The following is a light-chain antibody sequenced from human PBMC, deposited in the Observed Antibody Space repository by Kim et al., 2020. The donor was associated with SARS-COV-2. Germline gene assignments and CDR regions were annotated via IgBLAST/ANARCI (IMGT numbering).Light chain of an antibody. CDR3: QQYNDWPLLT. CDR2: GAS. CDR1: QSVSNN. Sequence: SPGERVTLSCRASQSVSNNLASYQQRPGQAPRLLIYGASNRATDISARFSGSGSGTEFTLTIRSLQSEDFAVYYCQQYNDWPLLTFGGGTKVDIK. V-gene: IGKV3-15*01. J-gene: IGKJ4*01.